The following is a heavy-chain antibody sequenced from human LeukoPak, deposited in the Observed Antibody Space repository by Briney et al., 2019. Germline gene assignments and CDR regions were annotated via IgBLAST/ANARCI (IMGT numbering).Heavy chain of an antibody. CDR3: ALLAVASDFDY. CDR1: GFPFSFYE. CDR2: IGASGTTR. D-gene: IGHD6-19*01. J-gene: IGHJ4*02. V-gene: IGHV3-48*03. Sequence: PGGSLRLSCAVSGFPFSFYEMNWVRQAPGKGLEWVSNIGASGTTRYYADSVKGRFSISRDNDKSSLYVQMNSLRVEDTAVYYCALLAVASDFDYWGQGALVTVSS.